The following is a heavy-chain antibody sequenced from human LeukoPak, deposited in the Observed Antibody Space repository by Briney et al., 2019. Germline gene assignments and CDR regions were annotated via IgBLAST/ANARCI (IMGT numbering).Heavy chain of an antibody. Sequence: ASVKVSCKASGYTFTGFYMHWVRQAPGQGLEWMGWINPNSGDTNYAQKFQGRVTMTRDTSISTAYMELSRLRSDDTAVYYCARPTVATIDWFDPCGQGTLVTVSS. J-gene: IGHJ5*02. CDR3: ARPTVATIDWFDP. V-gene: IGHV1-2*02. CDR2: INPNSGDT. D-gene: IGHD6-19*01. CDR1: GYTFTGFY.